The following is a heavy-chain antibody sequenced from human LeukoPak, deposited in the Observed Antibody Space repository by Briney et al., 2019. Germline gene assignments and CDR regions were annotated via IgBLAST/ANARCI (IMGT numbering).Heavy chain of an antibody. D-gene: IGHD6-13*01. CDR2: IYSGGTT. CDR1: GFTVSNNY. CDR3: ARDPPGIAASVSGG. V-gene: IGHV3-53*01. J-gene: IGHJ4*02. Sequence: PGGSLRLSCKASGFTVSNNYMNWVRQAPGKGLEWVALIYSGGTTNYADSVKSRFTITRGKSKNTLYLQMTNVRVEDTAVYYCARDPPGIAASVSGGWGQGTLVTVSS.